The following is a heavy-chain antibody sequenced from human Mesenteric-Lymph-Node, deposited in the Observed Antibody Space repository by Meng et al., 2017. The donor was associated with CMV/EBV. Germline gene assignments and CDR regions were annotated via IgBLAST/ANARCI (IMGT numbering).Heavy chain of an antibody. V-gene: IGHV4-61*01. Sequence: GSLRLSCTVSGGSVSSGSYYWSWIRQPPGKGLEWIGYIYYSGSTNYNPSLKSRVTISVDTSKNQFSLKLSSVTAADTAVYYCAFSSSWYEEFFRHWGQGTLVTVSS. D-gene: IGHD6-13*01. J-gene: IGHJ1*01. CDR3: AFSSSWYEEFFRH. CDR2: IYYSGST. CDR1: GGSVSSGSYY.